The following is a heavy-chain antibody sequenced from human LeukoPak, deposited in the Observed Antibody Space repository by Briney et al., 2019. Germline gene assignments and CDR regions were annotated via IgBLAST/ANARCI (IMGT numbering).Heavy chain of an antibody. CDR1: GGSISSYY. CDR2: IYYSGST. V-gene: IGHV4-59*01. D-gene: IGHD3-3*01. CDR3: ARAYYDFWSGYYWDY. Sequence: SETLSLTCTVSGGSISSYYWSWIRRPPGKGLEWIGYIYYSGSTNYNPSLKSRVTISVDTSKNQFSLKLSSVTAADTAVYYCARAYYDFWSGYYWDYWGQGTLVTVSS. J-gene: IGHJ4*02.